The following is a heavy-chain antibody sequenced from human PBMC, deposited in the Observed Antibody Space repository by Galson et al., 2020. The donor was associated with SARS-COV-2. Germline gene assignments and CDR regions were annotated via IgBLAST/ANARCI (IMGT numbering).Heavy chain of an antibody. V-gene: IGHV4-34*01. CDR3: ARGLDSSGWYGPHYYFDY. D-gene: IGHD6-19*01. J-gene: IGHJ4*02. CDR2: INHSGST. Sequence: SETLSLTCAVYGGSFSGYYWSWIRQPPGKGLEWIGEINHSGSTNYNPSLKSRVTISVDTSKNQFSLKLSSVTAADTAVYYCARGLDSSGWYGPHYYFDYWGQGTLVTVSS. CDR1: GGSFSGYY.